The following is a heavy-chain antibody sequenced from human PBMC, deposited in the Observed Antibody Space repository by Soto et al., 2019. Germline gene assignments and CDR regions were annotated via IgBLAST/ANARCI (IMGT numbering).Heavy chain of an antibody. J-gene: IGHJ4*02. CDR2: IYYSEST. D-gene: IGHD2-21*02. Sequence: SETLSLTCTVSGGSISSSSYYWGWIRQPPGKGLEWIGSIYYSESTYYNPSLKSRVTISVDTSKNQFSLKLSSVTAADTAVYYCASLPNCGGDCFFFDYWGQGTLVTVSS. CDR1: GGSISSSSYY. V-gene: IGHV4-39*01. CDR3: ASLPNCGGDCFFFDY.